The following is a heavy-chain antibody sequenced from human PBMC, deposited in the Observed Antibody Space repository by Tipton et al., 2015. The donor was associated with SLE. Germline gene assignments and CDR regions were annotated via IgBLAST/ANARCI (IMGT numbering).Heavy chain of an antibody. Sequence: SLRLSCAASGFTVSSNYMSWVRQAPGKGLEWVSVIYSGGSTYYADSVKGRFTISRDNSKNTLYLQMNSLRAEDTAVYYCARAEDCSGGSCYSIHAAFDIWGQGTMVTVSS. V-gene: IGHV3-53*05. CDR2: IYSGGST. J-gene: IGHJ3*02. D-gene: IGHD2-15*01. CDR1: GFTVSSNY. CDR3: ARAEDCSGGSCYSIHAAFDI.